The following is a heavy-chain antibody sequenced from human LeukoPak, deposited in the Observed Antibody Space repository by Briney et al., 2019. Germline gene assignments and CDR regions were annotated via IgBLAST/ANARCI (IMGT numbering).Heavy chain of an antibody. J-gene: IGHJ4*02. Sequence: ASVKVSCKASGYTFTSFDINWVRQATGQGLEWMGWMNPNFGNTGYAQKFQGRVTMTRNTSITTAYMELSSLRSEDTAVYYCARVPPYGSGTIDYWGQGTLVTVSS. CDR2: MNPNFGNT. CDR1: GYTFTSFD. D-gene: IGHD3-10*01. V-gene: IGHV1-8*01. CDR3: ARVPPYGSGTIDY.